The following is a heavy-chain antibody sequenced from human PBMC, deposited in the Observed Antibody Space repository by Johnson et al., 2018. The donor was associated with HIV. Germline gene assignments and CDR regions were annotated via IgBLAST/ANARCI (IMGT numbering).Heavy chain of an antibody. CDR1: GFTFSSYG. V-gene: IGHV3-33*06. CDR3: AKIWGDIAATGDAFDI. D-gene: IGHD5-12*01. CDR2: IWYDGSNK. J-gene: IGHJ3*02. Sequence: QMLLVESGGGVVQPGRSLRLSCAASGFTFSSYGMHWVRQAPGKGLESVAVIWYDGSNKYYEDSVRGRFTISRDNSENTLYLQMDSLGPEDTAVYYCAKIWGDIAATGDAFDIWGQGTMVTVSS.